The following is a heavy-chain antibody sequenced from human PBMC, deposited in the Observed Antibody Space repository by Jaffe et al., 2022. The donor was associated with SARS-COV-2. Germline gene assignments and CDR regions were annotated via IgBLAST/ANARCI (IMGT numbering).Heavy chain of an antibody. D-gene: IGHD4-17*01. Sequence: EVQLVESGGGLVQPGGSLRLSCAASGFTFSSYAMSWVRQAPGKGLEWVSAISGSGGSTYYADSVKGRFTISRDNSKNTLYLQMNSLRAEDTAVYYCAKTTVNAPVLPWYFDLWGRGTLVTVSS. CDR1: GFTFSSYA. CDR2: ISGSGGST. CDR3: AKTTVNAPVLPWYFDL. J-gene: IGHJ2*01. V-gene: IGHV3-23*04.